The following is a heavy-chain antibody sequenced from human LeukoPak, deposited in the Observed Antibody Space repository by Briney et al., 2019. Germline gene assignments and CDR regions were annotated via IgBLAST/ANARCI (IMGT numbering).Heavy chain of an antibody. J-gene: IGHJ4*02. CDR2: INSDGGST. CDR3: AKAPYSYCSSTSCPLYYFDY. V-gene: IGHV3-74*01. D-gene: IGHD2-2*01. Sequence: GGSLRLSCAASGFTFSSYWMHWVRQAPGKGLVWVSRINSDGGSTSYADSVKGRFTISRDNSKNTLYLQMNSLRAEDTAVYYCAKAPYSYCSSTSCPLYYFDYWGQGTLVTVSS. CDR1: GFTFSSYW.